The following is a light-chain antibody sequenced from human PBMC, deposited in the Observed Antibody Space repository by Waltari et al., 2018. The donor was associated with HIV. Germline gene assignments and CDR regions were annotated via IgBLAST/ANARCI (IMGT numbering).Light chain of an antibody. Sequence: EIVMTHSLDSLAVCLRGQAIIICTAGQSLLNRSNNKNYVAWYQQKSGQPPKLIMYWASTRESGVSDRLTGGGSGTRFTLTINRLQASDVAVYFCQQYYSNGRTFGRGTKVEVK. J-gene: IGKJ1*01. CDR1: QSLLNRSNNKNY. CDR2: WAS. CDR3: QQYYSNGRT. V-gene: IGKV4-1*01.